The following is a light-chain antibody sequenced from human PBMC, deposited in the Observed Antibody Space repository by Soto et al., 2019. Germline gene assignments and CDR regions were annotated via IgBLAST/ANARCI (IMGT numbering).Light chain of an antibody. CDR1: TSNIGSNY. V-gene: IGLV1-47*01. CDR2: RNN. CDR3: ATWDDSLNGFYV. Sequence: QSVLTQPPSASGTPGQGVTITCSGSTSNIGSNYVYWYQQLPGTAPKHLIYRNNQRPSGVPDRFSGSKSGTSPSLAISGLRSDDEADYFCATWDDSLNGFYVFGTGTKVTVL. J-gene: IGLJ1*01.